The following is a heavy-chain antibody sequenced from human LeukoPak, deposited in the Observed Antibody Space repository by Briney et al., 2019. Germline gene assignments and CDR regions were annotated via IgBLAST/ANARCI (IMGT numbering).Heavy chain of an antibody. V-gene: IGHV3-11*04. Sequence: GGSLRLSCAASGFTFSNAWMSWVRQAPGKGLEWVSFISRSGATIYYTDSVKGRFTISRDNAKNSLYLQMNSLRAEDTAVYYCARDHATYYYDSSGYYDYWGQGTLVTVSS. CDR2: ISRSGATI. CDR3: ARDHATYYYDSSGYYDY. CDR1: GFTFSNAW. D-gene: IGHD3-22*01. J-gene: IGHJ4*02.